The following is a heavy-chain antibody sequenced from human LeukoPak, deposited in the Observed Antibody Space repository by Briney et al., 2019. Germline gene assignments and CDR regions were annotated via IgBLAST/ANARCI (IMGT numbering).Heavy chain of an antibody. Sequence: GGSLKLSCAASGFTFSSYAMTWVRQAPEKGLEWVSAISGSGGNTYYADSVRGRFTISRDSSKNTLYVQMNSLRAEDTAVYYCAKGYSGNYYPFYFDYWGQGTLVTVSS. CDR2: ISGSGGNT. CDR1: GFTFSSYA. V-gene: IGHV3-23*01. D-gene: IGHD3-10*01. CDR3: AKGYSGNYYPFYFDY. J-gene: IGHJ4*02.